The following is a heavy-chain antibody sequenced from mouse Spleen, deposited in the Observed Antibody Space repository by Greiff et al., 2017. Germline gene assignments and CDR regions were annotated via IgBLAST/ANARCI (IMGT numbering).Heavy chain of an antibody. CDR3: VRRFDSYVFFDV. Sequence: EVKVEESEGGSVQPGSSMKLSCTASGFTFSDYYMAWVRQVPEKGLEWVANIKYDGTITYYLDSLKSRFIISRDNEKNILYLQMSSLKSEDTATYYCVRRFDSYVFFDVWGAGTTVTVSS. D-gene: IGHD2-12*01. V-gene: IGHV5-16*01. CDR2: IKYDGTIT. CDR1: GFTFSDYY. J-gene: IGHJ1*01.